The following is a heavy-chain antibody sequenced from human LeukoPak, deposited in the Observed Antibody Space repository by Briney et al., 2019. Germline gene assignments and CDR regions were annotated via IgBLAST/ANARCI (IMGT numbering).Heavy chain of an antibody. CDR2: INPNSGGT. CDR1: GYTFTGYY. Sequence: ASVKVSCKASGYTFTGYYMHWVRQAPGQGLEWMGWINPNSGGTNYAQKFQGRVTMTRDTSISTAYMELSRLRSDDTAVYCCARGGSELTFSVYYYYYYGMDVWGQGTTVTVSS. J-gene: IGHJ6*02. D-gene: IGHD3-10*01. V-gene: IGHV1-2*02. CDR3: ARGGSELTFSVYYYYYYGMDV.